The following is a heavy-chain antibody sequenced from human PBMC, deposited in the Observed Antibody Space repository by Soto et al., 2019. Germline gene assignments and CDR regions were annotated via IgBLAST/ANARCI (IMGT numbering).Heavy chain of an antibody. CDR2: INAGSGNT. CDR3: ARGLAADGA. D-gene: IGHD6-13*01. J-gene: IGHJ5*02. CDR1: GYTFTHYA. Sequence: QVQLVQSGAEVKKPGASVKFSCTASGYTFTHYAIHWVRHAPGQRLEWMGFINAGSGNTKYSQTFQGRLTFTTDTSASTAYMDMSLLSSEDTAIYFFARGLAADGAWGQGTLVTGSS. V-gene: IGHV1-3*01.